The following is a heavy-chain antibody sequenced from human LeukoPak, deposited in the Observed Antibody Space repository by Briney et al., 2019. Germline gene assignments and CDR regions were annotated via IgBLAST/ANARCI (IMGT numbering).Heavy chain of an antibody. CDR3: AKDQGIVGANGWYFDL. Sequence: GGSLRLSCAASGFTFSSYAMSWVRQAPGKGLEWVSAISGSGGSTYYADSVKGRFTISRDNSKNTLYLQMNSLRAEDTAVYYCAKDQGIVGANGWYFDLWGRGTLVTVSS. D-gene: IGHD1-26*01. CDR1: GFTFSSYA. V-gene: IGHV3-23*01. J-gene: IGHJ2*01. CDR2: ISGSGGST.